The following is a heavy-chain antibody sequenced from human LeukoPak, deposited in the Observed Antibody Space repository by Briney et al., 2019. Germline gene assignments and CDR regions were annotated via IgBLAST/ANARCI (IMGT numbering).Heavy chain of an antibody. V-gene: IGHV1-2*02. J-gene: IGHJ4*02. D-gene: IGHD3-16*02. CDR3: ARPRELPMGVIGSFDY. CDR2: INPNSGGT. CDR1: GYTFTGYY. Sequence: ASVKVSSKASGYTFTGYYMHWVRQAPGQGLEWMGWINPNSGGTNYAQKLPGRVTMTWHTSISTAYLDLSRLRSDDTAVYYCARPRELPMGVIGSFDYWGQGTLVTVSS.